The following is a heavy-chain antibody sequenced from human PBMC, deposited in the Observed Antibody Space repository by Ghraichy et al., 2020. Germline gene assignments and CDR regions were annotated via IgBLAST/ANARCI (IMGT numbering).Heavy chain of an antibody. CDR1: GGSVSRGSYY. J-gene: IGHJ5*02. D-gene: IGHD3-10*01. CDR3: ARVSGADWFDP. CDR2: IYYSGST. V-gene: IGHV4-61*01. Sequence: SCTVSGGSVSRGSYYWSWIRQPPGKGLEWIGYIYYSGSTNYNPSLKSRVTISVDTSKNQFSLKLSSVTAADTAVYYCARVSGADWFDPWGQGTLVIVSS.